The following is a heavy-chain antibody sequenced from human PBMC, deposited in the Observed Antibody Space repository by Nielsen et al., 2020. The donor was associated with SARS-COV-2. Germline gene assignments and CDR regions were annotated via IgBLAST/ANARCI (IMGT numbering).Heavy chain of an antibody. CDR3: ARLEGRAYGSGFKGGKLFDP. Sequence: WIRQPPGKGLEWIGSIYYSGSTYYNPSLKSRVTISGDTSKNQFSLKLSSVTAADTAVYYCARLEGRAYGSGFKGGKLFDPWGQGTLVTVSS. J-gene: IGHJ5*02. V-gene: IGHV4-39*01. D-gene: IGHD3-10*01. CDR2: IYYSGST.